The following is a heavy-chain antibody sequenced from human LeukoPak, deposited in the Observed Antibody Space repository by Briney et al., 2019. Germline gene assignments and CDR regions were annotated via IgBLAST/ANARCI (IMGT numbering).Heavy chain of an antibody. CDR3: ARDSAGGYSFGPYYFDF. V-gene: IGHV3-21*01. D-gene: IGHD5-18*01. CDR1: GFTFSSYS. J-gene: IGHJ4*02. CDR2: ISSSSSYI. Sequence: GGSLRLSCAASGFTFSSYSMNWVRQAPGKGLEWVSSISSSSSYIYYADSVKGRFTISRDNAKNSLYLQMNSLRAEDTAVYYCARDSAGGYSFGPYYFDFWGQGTLVTVSS.